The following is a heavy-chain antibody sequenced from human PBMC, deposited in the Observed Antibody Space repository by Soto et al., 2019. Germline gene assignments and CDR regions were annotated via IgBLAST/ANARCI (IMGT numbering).Heavy chain of an antibody. CDR1: GGSISAYY. CDR2: IYYSGST. J-gene: IGHJ4*02. D-gene: IGHD3-3*01. CDR3: ARIFIDSSTPSFDY. Sequence: SETLSLTYTGSGGSISAYYWSWIRQPPGKALEWIGYIYYSGSTNYNPTLQSRVTISVDTSKSQFSLRLSSVTAADTAVYYCARIFIDSSTPSFDYLCLGISLTISS. V-gene: IGHV4-59*01.